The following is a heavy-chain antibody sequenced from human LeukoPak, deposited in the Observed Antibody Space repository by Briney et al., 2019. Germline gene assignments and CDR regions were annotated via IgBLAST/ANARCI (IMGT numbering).Heavy chain of an antibody. V-gene: IGHV3-48*01. Sequence: GGSLRLSCAASGSTFSSYSMNWVRQAPGKGLEWVSYISSSSSTIYYADPVKGRFTISRDNAKNSLYLQMNSLRAEDTAVYYCARDYGYSSGWYRYYYYGMDVWGQGTTVTVSS. CDR3: ARDYGYSSGWYRYYYYGMDV. D-gene: IGHD6-19*01. CDR2: ISSSSSTI. CDR1: GSTFSSYS. J-gene: IGHJ6*02.